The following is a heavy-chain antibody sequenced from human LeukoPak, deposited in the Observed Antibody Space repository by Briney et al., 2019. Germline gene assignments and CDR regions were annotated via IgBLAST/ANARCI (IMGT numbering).Heavy chain of an antibody. CDR2: ISAYNGNT. J-gene: IGHJ4*02. CDR3: ASVENDYGSLYYFDY. D-gene: IGHD4-17*01. Sequence: GASVKVSCKASGYTFTSYGISWVRQAPGQGLEWMGWISAYNGNTNYAQKLQGRVTMTTDTSTSTAYMELRSLRSDDTAVYYCASVENDYGSLYYFDYWGQGTLVTVSS. CDR1: GYTFTSYG. V-gene: IGHV1-18*01.